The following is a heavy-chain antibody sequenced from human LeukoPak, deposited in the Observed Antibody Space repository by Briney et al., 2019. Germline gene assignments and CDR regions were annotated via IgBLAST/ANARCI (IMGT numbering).Heavy chain of an antibody. Sequence: GGSLRLSCAASGFTFSNYWMHWVRQAPGKGLEWVSSISSRSGYIYYADSVKGRFTISRDNAKNSLYLQMNSLRAEDTAVYYCARDFGRYYFDYWGQGTLVTVSS. CDR1: GFTFSNYW. V-gene: IGHV3-21*01. CDR2: ISSRSGYI. J-gene: IGHJ4*02. CDR3: ARDFGRYYFDY. D-gene: IGHD3-10*01.